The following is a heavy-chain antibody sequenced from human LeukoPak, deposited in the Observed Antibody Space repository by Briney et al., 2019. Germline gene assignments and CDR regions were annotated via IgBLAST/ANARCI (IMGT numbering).Heavy chain of an antibody. D-gene: IGHD3-10*01. Sequence: PSETLSLTCTVSGGSISSYYWSWIRQPPGKGLEWLGYIYYSGSSNYNPSLKSRVTISADTSKNQFSLKLSSVTAADTAVYYCAGLKGIYYYYYMDVWGKGTTVTVSS. CDR3: AGLKGIYYYYYMDV. J-gene: IGHJ6*03. CDR2: IYYSGSS. V-gene: IGHV4-59*01. CDR1: GGSISSYY.